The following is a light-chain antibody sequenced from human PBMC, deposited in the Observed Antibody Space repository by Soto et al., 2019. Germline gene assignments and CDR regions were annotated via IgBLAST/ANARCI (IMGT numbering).Light chain of an antibody. CDR3: STYTSRSTLV. Sequence: QSVLTQPASVSGSPGQSITISCSGTSRDIGAYNLVSWYQQPPGKAPKLLIYEVRNRPSGISYRFSGSKSGTTASLTISRLLPEDEADYYCSTYTSRSTLVFGGGTKRTVL. CDR2: EVR. CDR1: SRDIGAYNL. J-gene: IGLJ2*01. V-gene: IGLV2-14*01.